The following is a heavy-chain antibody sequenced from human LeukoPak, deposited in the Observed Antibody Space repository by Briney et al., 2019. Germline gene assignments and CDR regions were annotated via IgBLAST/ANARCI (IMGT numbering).Heavy chain of an antibody. V-gene: IGHV3-21*01. CDR3: ARTTHPYCSGGSCPFDY. CDR2: ISSSSSYI. D-gene: IGHD2-15*01. Sequence: GGSLRLSCAASGFTFSSYSMNWVRQAPGKGLEWVSSISSSSSYIYYADSVKGRITISRDNAKNSLYLQMNSLRAEDTAVYYCARTTHPYCSGGSCPFDYWGQGTLVTVSS. CDR1: GFTFSSYS. J-gene: IGHJ4*02.